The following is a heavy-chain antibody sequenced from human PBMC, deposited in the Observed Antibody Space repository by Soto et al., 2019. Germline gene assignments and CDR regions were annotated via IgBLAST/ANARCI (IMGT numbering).Heavy chain of an antibody. V-gene: IGHV3-23*01. D-gene: IGHD3-10*01. CDR1: GFTFSNYA. Sequence: GGALRVSCAASGFTFSNYAMTWVRQAPGKGLEWVSGLNGSGGSTSSADSVKGRFAISRDNSKNTLYLQMNSPRDGDTAVYYCARGFSAGKGSPPDYWGQGTLVTVYS. CDR3: ARGFSAGKGSPPDY. CDR2: LNGSGGST. J-gene: IGHJ4*02.